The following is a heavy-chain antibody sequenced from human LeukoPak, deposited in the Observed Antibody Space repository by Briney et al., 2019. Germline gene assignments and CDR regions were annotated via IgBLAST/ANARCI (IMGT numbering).Heavy chain of an antibody. J-gene: IGHJ3*02. CDR2: MNPNSGNT. CDR3: ARERSTVLNYYDSSGDAFDI. Sequence: ASVTVSCKASGYTFTSYDINWVRQATGQGLEWMGWMNPNSGNTGYAQKFQGRVTITRNTSISTAYMELSSLRSEDTAVYYCARERSTVLNYYDSSGDAFDIWGQGTMVTVSS. D-gene: IGHD3-22*01. CDR1: GYTFTSYD. V-gene: IGHV1-8*03.